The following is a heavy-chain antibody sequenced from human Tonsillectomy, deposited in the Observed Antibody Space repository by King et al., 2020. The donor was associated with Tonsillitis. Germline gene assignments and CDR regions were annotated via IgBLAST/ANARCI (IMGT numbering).Heavy chain of an antibody. D-gene: IGHD3-9*01. CDR1: GFTFSSYA. CDR2: ISHDGSNK. V-gene: IGHV3-30-3*01. J-gene: IGHJ4*02. CDR3: ARVTNSDILTGSPYYFDY. Sequence: QLVQSGGGVVQPGRSLRLSCAASGFTFSSYAMHWVRQAPGKGLEWVAVISHDGSNKYYADSVKGRFTISRDNSKNTLYLQMNSLRAEDTAVYYCARVTNSDILTGSPYYFDYWGQGTLVTVSS.